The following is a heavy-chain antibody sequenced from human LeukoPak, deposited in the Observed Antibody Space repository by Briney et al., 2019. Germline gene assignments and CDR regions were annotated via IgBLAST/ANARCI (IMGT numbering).Heavy chain of an antibody. V-gene: IGHV3-30-3*01. CDR3: ARDPPIVVVTAIQDY. D-gene: IGHD2-21*02. Sequence: PGGSLRLSCAASGFTFSSYAMHWVRQVPGKGLEWVAVISSDGINHYYPGSVRGRFTISRDNAKNSLYLQMNSLRAEDTAVYYCARDPPIVVVTAIQDYWGQGTLVTVSS. J-gene: IGHJ4*02. CDR2: ISSDGINH. CDR1: GFTFSSYA.